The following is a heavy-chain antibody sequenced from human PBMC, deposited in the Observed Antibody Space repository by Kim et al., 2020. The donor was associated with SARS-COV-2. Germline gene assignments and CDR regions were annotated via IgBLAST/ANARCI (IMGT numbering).Heavy chain of an antibody. CDR3: ASPMIMDY. Sequence: SETLSLTCAVYGGSFSGYYWSWIRQPPGKGLEWIGEINHSGSTNYNPSLKSRVTISVDTSKNQFSLKLSSVTAADTAVYYCASPMIMDYWGQGTLVTVSS. CDR2: INHSGST. CDR1: GGSFSGYY. V-gene: IGHV4-34*01. D-gene: IGHD3-22*01. J-gene: IGHJ4*02.